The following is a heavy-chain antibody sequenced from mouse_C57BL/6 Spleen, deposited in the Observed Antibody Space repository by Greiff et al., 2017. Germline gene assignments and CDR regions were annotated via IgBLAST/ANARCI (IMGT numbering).Heavy chain of an antibody. Sequence: QVTLKESGPGILQSSPTLSLSCSFSGFSLSTSGMGVSWIRQPSGKGLEWLAHIYWDDDKRYNPSLKRRLTISKDTSRNQVFLKITSVDTADTATYYCARRDSSGPWFAYWGQGTLVTVSA. J-gene: IGHJ3*01. CDR1: GFSLSTSGMG. V-gene: IGHV8-12*01. CDR3: ARRDSSGPWFAY. D-gene: IGHD3-2*02. CDR2: IYWDDDK.